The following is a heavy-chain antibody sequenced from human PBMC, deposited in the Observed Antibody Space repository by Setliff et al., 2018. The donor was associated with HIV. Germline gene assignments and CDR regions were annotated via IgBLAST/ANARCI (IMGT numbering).Heavy chain of an antibody. CDR2: ISPSGGGT. J-gene: IGHJ4*02. D-gene: IGHD2-21*02. Sequence: ASVKVSCTASGYTFTTYSIYWVRQAPGQGLEWMGIISPSGGGTRDAQKFQGRISMTRDTSTSTVYMELSSLRSEDTAVYYCARGGLLFGMMNYFDSWGQGTLVTVSS. CDR1: GYTFTTYS. CDR3: ARGGLLFGMMNYFDS. V-gene: IGHV1-46*01.